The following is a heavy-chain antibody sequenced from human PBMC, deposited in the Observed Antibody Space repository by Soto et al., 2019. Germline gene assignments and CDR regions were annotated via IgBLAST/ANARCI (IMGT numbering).Heavy chain of an antibody. CDR3: ARGEITFGGVIVDYFDY. Sequence: SETLSLTCTVSGGSISSYYLSWIRQPPGKGLEWIGYIYYSGSTYYNPSLKSRVTISVDTSKNQFSLKLSSVTAADTAVYYCARGEITFGGVIVDYFDYWGQGTLVTVSS. J-gene: IGHJ4*02. D-gene: IGHD3-16*02. V-gene: IGHV4-59*12. CDR1: GGSISSYY. CDR2: IYYSGST.